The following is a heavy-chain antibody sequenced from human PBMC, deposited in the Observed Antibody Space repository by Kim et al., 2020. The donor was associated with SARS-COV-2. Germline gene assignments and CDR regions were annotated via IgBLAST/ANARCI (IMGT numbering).Heavy chain of an antibody. J-gene: IGHJ4*02. D-gene: IGHD6-13*01. Sequence: SETLSLTCTVSGGSTSGYYWSWIRQPPGEGLEWIGYIYYSGSTNYNPSLKSRVTISIDTSKNQFSLKVRSVTAADTAVYYCARGHRAGAGLFDSWGQGALGTVSS. CDR2: IYYSGST. V-gene: IGHV4-59*01. CDR1: GGSTSGYY. CDR3: ARGHRAGAGLFDS.